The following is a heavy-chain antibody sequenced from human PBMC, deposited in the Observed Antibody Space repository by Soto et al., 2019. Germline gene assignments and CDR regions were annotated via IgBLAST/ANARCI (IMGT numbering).Heavy chain of an antibody. V-gene: IGHV4-34*01. CDR2: INHSGST. CDR3: ARGPTDHGTL. J-gene: IGHJ3*01. CDR1: GGSFSGYY. Sequence: QVQLQQWGAGLLKPSETLSLTCAVYGGSFSGYYWSWIRQPPGKGLEWIGEINHSGSTDYNPSLKSRGTISVDTAQYPCSQKVSSATAADTAVYNCARGPTDHGTLWGQGTMVVVSS.